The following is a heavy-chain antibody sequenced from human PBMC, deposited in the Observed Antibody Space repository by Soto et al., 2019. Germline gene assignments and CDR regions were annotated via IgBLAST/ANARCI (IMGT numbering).Heavy chain of an antibody. V-gene: IGHV4-39*01. CDR1: GGSISSSSYY. Sequence: SQTLSLTCSVSGGSISSSSYYWGWARQPPGKGPEWIASIYFSGTSYYNPSLQSRATISVDTANNQFSLRLDSLTAADTSVYYCARHQGATTVPFDYWGQGILVTVSS. CDR3: ARHQGATTVPFDY. J-gene: IGHJ4*02. CDR2: IYFSGTS. D-gene: IGHD4-17*01.